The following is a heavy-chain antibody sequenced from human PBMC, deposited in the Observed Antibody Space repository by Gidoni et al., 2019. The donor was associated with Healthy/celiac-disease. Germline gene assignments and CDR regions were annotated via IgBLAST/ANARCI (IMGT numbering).Heavy chain of an antibody. CDR1: GDSISSYY. CDR3: ARDEGSGWYAQLDY. Sequence: HVQLPESGPGLVNPSETLSLPCTVSGDSISSYYWSWLRQPAGKGLEWIGRIYTSGSTNYTPSLKSRVTMSVETSKNQFALKLRSVTAADTAVYYCARDEGSGWYAQLDYWGQGTPGTVSS. J-gene: IGHJ4*02. CDR2: IYTSGST. V-gene: IGHV4-4*07. D-gene: IGHD6-19*01.